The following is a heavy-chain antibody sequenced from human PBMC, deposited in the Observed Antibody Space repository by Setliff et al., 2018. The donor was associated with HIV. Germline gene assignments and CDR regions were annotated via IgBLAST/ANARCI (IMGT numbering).Heavy chain of an antibody. CDR3: ARVRTLDTPVDAFDI. D-gene: IGHD2-15*01. V-gene: IGHV1-18*01. J-gene: IGHJ3*02. Sequence: ASVKVSCKASGYTFTSYGVSWVRQAPGQGLEWMGWISPHNGDRKIPQRFRGRVTMTRDTSINTAYMELSGLRSDDTAVYYCARVRTLDTPVDAFDIWGQGTMVTVS. CDR1: GYTFTSYG. CDR2: ISPHNGDR.